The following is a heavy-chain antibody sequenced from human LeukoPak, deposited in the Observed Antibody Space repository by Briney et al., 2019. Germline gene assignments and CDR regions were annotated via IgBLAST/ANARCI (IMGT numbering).Heavy chain of an antibody. Sequence: GGSLRLSCAASGFTFSSYWMTWVRQAPGKGLEWVANIKQDGSEKYYVDSVKGRFTISRDNAKNSLFLQMNSLRAEDTAVYYCARDGDTSGLDVWGKGTTVTVSS. D-gene: IGHD6-19*01. J-gene: IGHJ6*04. CDR1: GFTFSSYW. CDR3: ARDGDTSGLDV. V-gene: IGHV3-7*01. CDR2: IKQDGSEK.